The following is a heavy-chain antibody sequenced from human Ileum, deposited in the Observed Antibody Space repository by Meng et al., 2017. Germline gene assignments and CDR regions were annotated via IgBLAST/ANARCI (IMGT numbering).Heavy chain of an antibody. V-gene: IGHV4-34*02. CDR2: VNHDGGT. J-gene: IGHJ4*02. CDR3: AREGSWFGADY. CDR1: GASFTGYS. Sequence: QVHLQRGGAGLLNPSAPLSLPCTFYGASFTGYSWTWIRQSPGKGLEWIGEVNHDGGTNYSPSLKSRVIISIDTSKNQFSLKLTAVTATDAAVYYCAREGSWFGADYWGQGTLVTVSS. D-gene: IGHD3-10*01.